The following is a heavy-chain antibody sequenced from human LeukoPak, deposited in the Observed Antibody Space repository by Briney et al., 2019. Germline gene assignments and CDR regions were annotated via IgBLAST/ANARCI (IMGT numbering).Heavy chain of an antibody. J-gene: IGHJ4*02. D-gene: IGHD4-11*01. Sequence: TSETLSLTCTVSGGSISSYYWSWIRQPPGKGLEWIGYIYYSGSTNYNPSLKSRVTISVDTSKNQFSLKLSSVTAADTAVYYCARINSNYAGYYFDYWGQGTLVTVSS. V-gene: IGHV4-59*01. CDR1: GGSISSYY. CDR3: ARINSNYAGYYFDY. CDR2: IYYSGST.